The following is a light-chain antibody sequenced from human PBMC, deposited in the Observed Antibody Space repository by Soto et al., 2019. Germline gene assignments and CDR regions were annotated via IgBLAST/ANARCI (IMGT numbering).Light chain of an antibody. J-gene: IGKJ5*01. CDR1: QSVTSN. Sequence: GMSQSPATLSVSPGDRATLSCRASQSVTSNLAWYQQKPGQAPRLLIYGASTRATDIPARFSGSGSGTEFTLTISGLQSEDFAVYYCQQYNNWPPITFGQGTRLEIK. CDR3: QQYNNWPPIT. V-gene: IGKV3D-15*01. CDR2: GAS.